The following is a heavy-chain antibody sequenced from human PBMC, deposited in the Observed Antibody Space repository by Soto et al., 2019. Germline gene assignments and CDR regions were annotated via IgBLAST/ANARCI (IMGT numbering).Heavy chain of an antibody. J-gene: IGHJ5*02. CDR3: ARVPGAYYDSSGYWDNWFDP. CDR1: GGTFSSYA. CDR2: IIPIFGTA. V-gene: IGHV1-69*13. D-gene: IGHD3-22*01. Sequence: AASVKVSCKASGGTFSSYAISWVRQAPGQGLEWMGGIIPIFGTANYAQKFQGRVTITADESTSTAYMELSSLRSEDTAVYYCARVPGAYYDSSGYWDNWFDPWGQGTLVTVSS.